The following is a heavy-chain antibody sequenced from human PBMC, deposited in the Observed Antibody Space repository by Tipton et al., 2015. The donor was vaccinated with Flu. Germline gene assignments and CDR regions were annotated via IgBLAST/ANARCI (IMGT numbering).Heavy chain of an antibody. CDR2: ICPGSP. D-gene: IGHD4-11*01. V-gene: IGHV4-38-2*01. CDR1: GYSIRSSNYY. CDR3: ARRDFSNYVSEPKNWFDF. J-gene: IGHJ5*01. Sequence: GLVKPSETLSLTCVVSGYSIRSSNYYWGWIRQPPGKGLQWIENICPGSPYYNSSLRGRVTISVARSKDQFSLRLTSVTAADTAVYFCARRDFSNYVSEPKNWFDFWGQGTLVTVSS.